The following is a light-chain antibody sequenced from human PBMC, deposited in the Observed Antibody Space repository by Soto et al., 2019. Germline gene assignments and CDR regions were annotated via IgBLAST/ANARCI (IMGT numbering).Light chain of an antibody. CDR3: QQYGSSPYT. CDR2: AAS. J-gene: IGKJ2*01. Sequence: EIVLTQSPGTLSLSPGERATLSCRTSQSVSSSYLAWYQQKPGQAPRLIIYAASDMATGIPDRFSGSGSGTDYTLTISRLEPEDVAVYYCQQYGSSPYTFGQGTKLEIK. V-gene: IGKV3-20*01. CDR1: QSVSSSY.